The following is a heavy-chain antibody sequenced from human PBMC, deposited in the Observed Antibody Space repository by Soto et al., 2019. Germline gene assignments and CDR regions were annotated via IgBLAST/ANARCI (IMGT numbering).Heavy chain of an antibody. CDR2: IHSSGSP. Sequence: SETLSLTCTVSGGSISSGDYYWSWIRQSPGKGLEWIAYIHSSGSPYYMPSLKSRVTISLDTSKNQFALKLSSVTAADTAVYYCAREFQYCISTSCYLDAFDIWGQGTMVTVSS. CDR1: GGSISSGDYY. J-gene: IGHJ3*02. CDR3: AREFQYCISTSCYLDAFDI. V-gene: IGHV4-30-4*01. D-gene: IGHD2-2*01.